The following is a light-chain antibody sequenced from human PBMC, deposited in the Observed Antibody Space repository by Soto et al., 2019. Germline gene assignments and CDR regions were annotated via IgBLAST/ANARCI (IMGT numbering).Light chain of an antibody. V-gene: IGLV2-8*01. Sequence: QSALTQPPSASGSPGQSVTISCIGTSSDVGRYNYVSWYQHHPGKAPKLIIYEVTKRPSRVPDRFSGSKSANTASLTVSGLQADDEADYYCSSYVGSNNYVFGTGTKLTVL. J-gene: IGLJ1*01. CDR2: EVT. CDR1: SSDVGRYNY. CDR3: SSYVGSNNYV.